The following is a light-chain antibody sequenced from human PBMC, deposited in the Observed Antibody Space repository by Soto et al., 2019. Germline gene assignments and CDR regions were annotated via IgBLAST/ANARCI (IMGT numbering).Light chain of an antibody. CDR2: EVS. J-gene: IGLJ1*01. CDR3: CSYAGSSTLYV. Sequence: QSVLTQPAFVSGSPGQSITISCTGTSSDVGSYSLVSWYQQHPGKAPKLMIYEVSKRPSGVSNRFSGSKSGNTASLTTSGLQAEDEADYYCCSYAGSSTLYVFGSGTKVTVL. CDR1: SSDVGSYSL. V-gene: IGLV2-23*02.